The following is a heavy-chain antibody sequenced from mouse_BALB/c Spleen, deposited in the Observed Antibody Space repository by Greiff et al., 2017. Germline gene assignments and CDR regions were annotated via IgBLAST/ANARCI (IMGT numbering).Heavy chain of an antibody. CDR1: GFTFSDYY. CDR2: ISDGGSYT. CDR3: ARDWTARAAWFAY. D-gene: IGHD3-2*01. V-gene: IGHV5-4*02. Sequence: EVKLMESGGGLVKPGGSLKLSCAASGFTFSDYYMYWVRQTPEKRLEWVATISDGGSYTYYPDSVKGRFTISRDNAKNNLYLQMSSLKSEDTAMYYCARDWTARAAWFAYWGQGTLVTVSA. J-gene: IGHJ3*01.